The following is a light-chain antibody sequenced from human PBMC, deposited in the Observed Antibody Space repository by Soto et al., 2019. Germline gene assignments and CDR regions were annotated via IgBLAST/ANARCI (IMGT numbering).Light chain of an antibody. Sequence: QSALTQPASVSGSPGQSITISCTGTSSDVGGYNYVSWYQHHPGKAPKLIIYEVNNRPSGVSNRFSGSKSGNTASLTISGLQAEDEADYHCCSYTTSSTLVFGGGTNLTVL. V-gene: IGLV2-14*01. CDR3: CSYTTSSTLV. CDR2: EVN. CDR1: SSDVGGYNY. J-gene: IGLJ3*02.